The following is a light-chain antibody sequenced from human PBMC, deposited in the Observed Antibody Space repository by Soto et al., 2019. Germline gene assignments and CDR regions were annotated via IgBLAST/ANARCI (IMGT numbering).Light chain of an antibody. CDR3: QQYHTTLS. Sequence: DIVMTQSPDSLAVSLGERATINCKSSQSVLYNSDNKNYLAWYQQKPGQPPKLLNYWASTRESGVPDQFNGSGSGAHFTRTISSLQAGDVVVYSCQQYHTTLSFGGGTKVEIK. J-gene: IGKJ4*01. CDR1: QSVLYNSDNKNY. CDR2: WAS. V-gene: IGKV4-1*01.